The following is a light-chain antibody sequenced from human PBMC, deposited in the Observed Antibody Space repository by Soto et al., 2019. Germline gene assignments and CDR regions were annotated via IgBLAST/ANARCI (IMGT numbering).Light chain of an antibody. CDR1: QSISSY. CDR2: AAS. V-gene: IGKV1-39*01. Sequence: DIQMTQSPSSLSASVGDRVTITCRASQSISSYLNWYQQKPGKAPKLLIYAASSLQSGVPSRFSGSGSGTDFTLTISSLQPADFATYYCQPRRTFGQGTKV. CDR3: QPRRT. J-gene: IGKJ1*01.